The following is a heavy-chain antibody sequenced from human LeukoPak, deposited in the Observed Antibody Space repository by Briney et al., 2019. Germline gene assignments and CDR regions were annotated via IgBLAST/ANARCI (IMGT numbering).Heavy chain of an antibody. Sequence: SETLSLTCTVSGGSISSYYWNWIRQSAGKGLEWIGRIYTSGSTNYNPFLKSRVTMSVDTSKNQSSLKVSSVTAADTAVYYCARDDFWSGYRAFDIWGQGTRVTVSS. CDR1: GGSISSYY. J-gene: IGHJ3*02. V-gene: IGHV4-4*07. CDR2: IYTSGST. CDR3: ARDDFWSGYRAFDI. D-gene: IGHD3-3*01.